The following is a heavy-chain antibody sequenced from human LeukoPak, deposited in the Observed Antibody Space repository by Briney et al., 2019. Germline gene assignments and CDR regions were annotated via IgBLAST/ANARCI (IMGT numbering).Heavy chain of an antibody. D-gene: IGHD1-26*01. CDR3: ARAGAATVDNWFAP. CDR2: IYHNEST. Sequence: PSETLSLTCAVSGGSISSGGYSWSWIRQPPGRGLEGIGYIYHNESTYYNPPHKSRDTIPVDRSKNQVSLKLSSVTAADTAVYYCARAGAATVDNWFAPWGQGTLVTVSS. J-gene: IGHJ5*02. CDR1: GGSISSGGYS. V-gene: IGHV4-30-2*01.